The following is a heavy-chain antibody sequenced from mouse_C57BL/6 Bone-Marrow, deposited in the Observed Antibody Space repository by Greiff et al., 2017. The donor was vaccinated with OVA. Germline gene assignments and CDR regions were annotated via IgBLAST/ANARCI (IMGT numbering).Heavy chain of an antibody. D-gene: IGHD2-4*01. CDR1: GFTFSDYG. CDR3: ARYDYAPMDY. Sequence: DVHLVESGGGLVQPGGSLKLSCAASGFTFSDYGMAWVRQAPRKGPEWVAFISNLAYSIYYADTVTGRFTISRENAKNTLYLEMSSLRSEDTAMYYCARYDYAPMDYWGQGTSVTVSS. CDR2: ISNLAYSI. V-gene: IGHV5-15*01. J-gene: IGHJ4*01.